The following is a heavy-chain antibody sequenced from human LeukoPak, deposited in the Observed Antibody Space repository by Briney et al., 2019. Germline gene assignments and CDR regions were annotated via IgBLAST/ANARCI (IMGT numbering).Heavy chain of an antibody. CDR3: ARVDYSWKYVDY. V-gene: IGHV4-34*01. Sequence: SETLPLTCAVYGEAFSGHYWSWIRQPPGKGLEWIGSIYYTGSTYYNPSLKTRVTISADTSKNQFSLKLSSVTAADTAVYYCARVDYSWKYVDYWGQGTLVTVSS. D-gene: IGHD1-20*01. CDR2: IYYTGST. J-gene: IGHJ4*02. CDR1: GEAFSGHY.